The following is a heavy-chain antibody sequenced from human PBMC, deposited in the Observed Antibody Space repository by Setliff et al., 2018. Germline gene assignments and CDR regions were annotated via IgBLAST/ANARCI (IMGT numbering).Heavy chain of an antibody. V-gene: IGHV4-59*01. Sequence: SETLSLTCTVSGVSITSDYWGWIRQSPGKGLGWSGYIFFGGSTTYNPSLTGRVTISVETSKNQFSLRLTSLTAADTAVYYCARLLRESPSLQPNYYYYMDVWGKGTTVTVSS. CDR1: GVSITSDY. CDR2: IFFGGST. CDR3: ARLLRESPSLQPNYYYYMDV. J-gene: IGHJ6*03. D-gene: IGHD2-2*01.